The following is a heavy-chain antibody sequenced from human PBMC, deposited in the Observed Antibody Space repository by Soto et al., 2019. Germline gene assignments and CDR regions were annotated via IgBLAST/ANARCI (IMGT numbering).Heavy chain of an antibody. CDR2: ISGSGGST. V-gene: IGHV3-23*01. J-gene: IGHJ4*02. CDR3: AKDRVAAAGGSMPFEC. CDR1: GFPFSSYA. Sequence: PGGSLRLSCAASGFPFSSYAMSWVRQAPGKGLEWVSAISGSGGSTYYADSVKGRFTISRDNSKNTLYLQMNSLRAEDTAVYYCAKDRVAAAGGSMPFECWVQGTLVTVSS. D-gene: IGHD6-13*01.